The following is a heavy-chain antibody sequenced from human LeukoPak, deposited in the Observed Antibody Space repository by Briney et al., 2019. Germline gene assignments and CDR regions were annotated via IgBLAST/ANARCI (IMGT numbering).Heavy chain of an antibody. CDR3: ARREMATIESVGPTVGDY. J-gene: IGHJ4*02. D-gene: IGHD5-24*01. CDR2: IYPGDSDT. Sequence: HGESLKISCKGSGYSFTSYWIGWVRQMPGKGLEWMGIIYPGDSDTRYSPSFQGQVAISADKSISTAYLQWSSLKASDTAMYYCARREMATIESVGPTVGDYWGQGTLVTVSS. CDR1: GYSFTSYW. V-gene: IGHV5-51*01.